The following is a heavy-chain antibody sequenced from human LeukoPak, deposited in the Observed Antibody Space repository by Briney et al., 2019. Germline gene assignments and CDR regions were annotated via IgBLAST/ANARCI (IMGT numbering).Heavy chain of an antibody. D-gene: IGHD1-26*01. CDR2: MHQDGGEI. Sequence: PGGSLRLSCAASGFTFSNYWMSWVRQAPGKGPEWVANMHQDGGEIYYVDSVKGRFTISRDNTKNSVYLQMNSLRAEDTAVYFCARDKVVGATYFDYWGQGTLVTVSS. CDR1: GFTFSNYW. J-gene: IGHJ4*02. CDR3: ARDKVVGATYFDY. V-gene: IGHV3-7*01.